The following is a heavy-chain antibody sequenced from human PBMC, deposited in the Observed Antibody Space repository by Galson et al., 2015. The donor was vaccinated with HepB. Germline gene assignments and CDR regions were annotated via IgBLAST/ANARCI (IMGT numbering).Heavy chain of an antibody. V-gene: IGHV3-33*01. CDR2: IWYDGSNK. CDR3: ARDPQKKRGRSWSFYVY. CDR1: GFTFSSYG. J-gene: IGHJ4*02. Sequence: SLRLSCAASGFTFSSYGMHWARQAPGKGLKWVTVIWYDGSNKYYADSVKGRFTISRDNSKNTLYLQMNSLRAEDTAVYYCARDPQKKRGRSWSFYVYWGQGSLFTVSS. D-gene: IGHD1-26*01.